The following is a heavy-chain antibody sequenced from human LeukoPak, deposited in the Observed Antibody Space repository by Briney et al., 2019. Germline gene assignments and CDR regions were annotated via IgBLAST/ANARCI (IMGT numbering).Heavy chain of an antibody. Sequence: PSETLSLTCAVYGGSFSGYYWSWICQPPGKGLEWIGEINHSGSTNYNPSLKSRVTISVDTSKNQFSLKLSSVTAADTAVYYCARSGLFGIVVVPGNWFDPWGQGTLVTVSS. J-gene: IGHJ5*02. CDR3: ARSGLFGIVVVPGNWFDP. D-gene: IGHD2-2*01. V-gene: IGHV4-34*01. CDR2: INHSGST. CDR1: GGSFSGYY.